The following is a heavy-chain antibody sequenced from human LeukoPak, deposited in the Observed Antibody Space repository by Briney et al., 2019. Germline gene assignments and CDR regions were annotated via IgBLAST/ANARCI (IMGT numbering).Heavy chain of an antibody. D-gene: IGHD2-2*01. CDR3: VREKVDQPPGMDI. CDR1: GFTFTNHA. CDR2: ISGGVFSGSATVT. J-gene: IGHJ6*02. Sequence: GGSLRLSCAASGFTFTNHAMNWVRQAPGKGLEWVSIISGGVFSGSATVTYYADSVKGRFTISRDNSKNTLHLQMNSLRPEDTFIYYCVREKVDQPPGMDIWGQGTTVIVS. V-gene: IGHV3-23*01.